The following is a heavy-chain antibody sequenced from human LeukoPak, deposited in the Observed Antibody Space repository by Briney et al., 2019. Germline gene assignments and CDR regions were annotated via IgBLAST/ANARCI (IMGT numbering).Heavy chain of an antibody. D-gene: IGHD3-22*01. CDR1: GYSFTSYG. CDR2: ISAYNGNT. Sequence: ASVKVSCKASGYSFTSYGINWVRQAPGQGLEWMGWISAYNGNTNYAQKFQGRVTMTTDTSTTTAYMELGSLRFDDTAVYYCARGFPPRRNYDINGYYSYYFDYWGQGTLVTVSS. CDR3: ARGFPPRRNYDINGYYSYYFDY. V-gene: IGHV1-18*01. J-gene: IGHJ4*02.